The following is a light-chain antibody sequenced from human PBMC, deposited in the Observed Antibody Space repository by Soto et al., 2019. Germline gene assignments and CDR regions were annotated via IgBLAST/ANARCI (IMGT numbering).Light chain of an antibody. CDR1: QTVTNY. CDR2: STS. V-gene: IGKV1-39*01. J-gene: IGKJ1*01. Sequence: DIQMTQSPSSLSAAVGDRVTITCRASQTVTNYLYWYHQQPGKAPKLLIHSTSTLQTEVPSRFSGSGSGTDFTLTINSLKPEDFGTYDCQQSYSFPRTFGQGTKVAI. CDR3: QQSYSFPRT.